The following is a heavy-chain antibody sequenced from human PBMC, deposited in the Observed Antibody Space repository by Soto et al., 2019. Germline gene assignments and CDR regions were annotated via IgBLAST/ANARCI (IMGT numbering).Heavy chain of an antibody. D-gene: IGHD3-10*01. CDR1: GFTFTGYL. CDR2: ITLKSGTT. V-gene: IGHV1-2*02. J-gene: IGHJ5*02. CDR3: AGEKNISGWLDT. Sequence: ASVKVSCKASGFTFTGYLIHWVRQAPGQGLECMGWITLKSGTTDYAQKFQGRVAMTRDTSINTAYMEVSRLTSNDTAVYFCAGEKNISGWLDTLDQGTLVTVSS.